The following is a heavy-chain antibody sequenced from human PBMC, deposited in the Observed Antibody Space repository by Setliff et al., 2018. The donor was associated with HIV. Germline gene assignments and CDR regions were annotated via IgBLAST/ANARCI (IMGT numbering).Heavy chain of an antibody. CDR3: AKGSLPSGYSYGFFDY. V-gene: IGHV3-33*06. D-gene: IGHD5-18*01. CDR2: IWYDGSNK. Sequence: GGSLRLSCAASGFTFNNYAMSWVRQAPGKGLEWVAVIWYDGSNKYYADSVKGRFTISRDNSKNTLYLQMNSLRAEDTAVYYCAKGSLPSGYSYGFFDYWGQGTLVTVSS. J-gene: IGHJ4*02. CDR1: GFTFNNYA.